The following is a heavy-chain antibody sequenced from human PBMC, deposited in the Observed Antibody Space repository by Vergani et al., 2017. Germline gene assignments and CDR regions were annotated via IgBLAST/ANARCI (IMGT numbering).Heavy chain of an antibody. D-gene: IGHD6-19*01. CDR1: GYTFTGYY. Sequence: QVQLVQSGAEVKKPGASVKVSCKASGYTFTGYYMHWVRQAPGQGLEWMGWINPNSGGTNYAQKFQGWVTMTRDTSISTAYMELSRLRSDDTAVYYCAKLFGNVKIAVAGTGVELHRPFDYWGQGTLVTVSA. CDR2: INPNSGGT. CDR3: AKLFGNVKIAVAGTGVELHRPFDY. V-gene: IGHV1-2*04. J-gene: IGHJ4*02.